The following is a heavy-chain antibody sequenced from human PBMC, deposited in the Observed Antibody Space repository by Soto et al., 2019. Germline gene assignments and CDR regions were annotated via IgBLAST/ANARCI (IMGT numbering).Heavy chain of an antibody. Sequence: EVQLVESGGGLVQPGGSLRLSCAASGFTFSNYWMYWVRQAPGEGLVWVSRINSDGSVSSYADSVKGRLTISRDNVKNTLYRQSDRLRAEDKAVYYCARGDCVGGTCYSLAGSFYYCMDVWGKGTTVTVFS. CDR1: GFTFSNYW. J-gene: IGHJ6*03. CDR3: ARGDCVGGTCYSLAGSFYYCMDV. V-gene: IGHV3-74*01. CDR2: INSDGSVS. D-gene: IGHD2-15*01.